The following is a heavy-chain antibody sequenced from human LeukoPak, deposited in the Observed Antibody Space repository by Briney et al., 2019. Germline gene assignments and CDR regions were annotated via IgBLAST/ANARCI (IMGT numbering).Heavy chain of an antibody. V-gene: IGHV3-11*01. CDR2: ISSSGSTI. Sequence: TGGSLRLSCAASGFTFSDYYMSWIRQAPGKGLEWVSYISSSGSTIYYADSVKGRFTISRDNAKNSLYLQMNSLRAEDTAVYYCARTGGSSGSYYNQRSRHYYYYYGMDVWGQGTTVTVSS. CDR3: ARTGGSSGSYYNQRSRHYYYYYGMDV. D-gene: IGHD3-10*01. J-gene: IGHJ6*02. CDR1: GFTFSDYY.